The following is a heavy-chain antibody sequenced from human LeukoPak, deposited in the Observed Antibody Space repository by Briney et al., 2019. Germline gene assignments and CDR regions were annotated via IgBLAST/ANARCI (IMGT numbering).Heavy chain of an antibody. J-gene: IGHJ4*02. Sequence: GASVKVSCKASGYTFSDYYIHWVRQAPGQGLEWMGWISAYNGNTNYAQKLQGRVTMTTDTSTSTAYMELRSLRSDDTAVYYCAREGGSGPHFDYWGQGTLVTVSS. V-gene: IGHV1-18*04. D-gene: IGHD2-15*01. CDR1: GYTFSDYY. CDR2: ISAYNGNT. CDR3: AREGGSGPHFDY.